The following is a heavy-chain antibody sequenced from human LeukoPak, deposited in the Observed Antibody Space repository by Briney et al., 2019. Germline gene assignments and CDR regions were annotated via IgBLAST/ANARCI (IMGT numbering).Heavy chain of an antibody. Sequence: KTGGSLRLSCAASGFTVSDYYMTWIRQAPGKGLEWVSFISSSGTYTNHADSVKGRFTISRDNAKNSLYLQMNSLRAEDTAVYYCARMDRTRIYYYDSSGYPPYGMDVWGQGTTVTVSS. CDR3: ARMDRTRIYYYDSSGYPPYGMDV. CDR2: ISSSGTYT. V-gene: IGHV3-11*06. CDR1: GFTVSDYY. D-gene: IGHD3-22*01. J-gene: IGHJ6*02.